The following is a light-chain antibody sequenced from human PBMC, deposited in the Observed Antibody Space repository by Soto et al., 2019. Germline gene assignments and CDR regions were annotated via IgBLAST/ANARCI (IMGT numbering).Light chain of an antibody. Sequence: EIVLTQSPGTLSLSPGERATLSCRASQSVSSSYLAWYQQKPGQAPRLLIYGASSRATGIPDRFSGSGSGTDFTLTITSLEPEDFAVYYCQQHGSSPRTFGQGTKVELK. CDR3: QQHGSSPRT. CDR2: GAS. J-gene: IGKJ1*01. V-gene: IGKV3-20*01. CDR1: QSVSSSY.